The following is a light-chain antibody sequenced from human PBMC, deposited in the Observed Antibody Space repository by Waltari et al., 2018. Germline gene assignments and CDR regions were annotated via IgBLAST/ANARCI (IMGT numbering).Light chain of an antibody. CDR1: SSNIGSKV. V-gene: IGLV1-47*01. J-gene: IGLJ2*01. CDR2: RND. Sequence: QSVLTQPPSASGTPGQGVTISCSGSSSNIGSKVVNWYQQVPGTTPKLLIYRNDQRPSGVPDRFSGSKSGTSASLAISGLRSEDEVDYYCAAWDDKLGGRWEFGGGTKLTVL. CDR3: AAWDDKLGGRWE.